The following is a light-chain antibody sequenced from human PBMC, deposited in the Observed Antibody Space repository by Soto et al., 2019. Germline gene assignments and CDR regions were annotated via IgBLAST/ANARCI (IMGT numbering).Light chain of an antibody. CDR1: SSDVGGYNY. V-gene: IGLV2-14*01. Sequence: QSVLTQAASVSGSPGQSITISCTGTSSDVGGYNYVSWYQQHPGKAPILMIYDVTNQPSGVSNRFSGSKSGNTASLTISGLQSEDEADYYGSSYTSSRGVFGTGTKLTVL. CDR2: DVT. CDR3: SSYTSSRGV. J-gene: IGLJ1*01.